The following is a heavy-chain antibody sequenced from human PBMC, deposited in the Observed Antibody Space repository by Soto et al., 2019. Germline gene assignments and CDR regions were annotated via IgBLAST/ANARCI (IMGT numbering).Heavy chain of an antibody. Sequence: QVQLVESGGGVVQPGRSLRLSCAASGFTFSRHGMHWVRQAPGKGLEWVGVISYDGSNKYHADSVKGRFTISRDNSKNTLYLQMNSLRAEDTAVYYCAKDRVESGLGEVDYWGQGTLVTVSS. J-gene: IGHJ4*02. D-gene: IGHD3-16*01. V-gene: IGHV3-30*18. CDR3: AKDRVESGLGEVDY. CDR1: GFTFSRHG. CDR2: ISYDGSNK.